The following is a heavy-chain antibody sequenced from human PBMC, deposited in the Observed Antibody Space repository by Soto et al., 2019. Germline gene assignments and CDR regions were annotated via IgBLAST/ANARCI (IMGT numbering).Heavy chain of an antibody. V-gene: IGHV1-18*01. CDR2: ISAYNGNT. CDR1: GYTFTSYG. CDR3: ARVMAYCSSTSCFPEGAFDI. J-gene: IGHJ3*02. Sequence: GASVKVSCKASGYTFTSYGISWVRQAPGQGLERMGWISAYNGNTNYAQKLQGRVTMTTDTSTSTAYMELRSLRSDDTAVYYCARVMAYCSSTSCFPEGAFDIWGQGTMVTVSS. D-gene: IGHD2-2*01.